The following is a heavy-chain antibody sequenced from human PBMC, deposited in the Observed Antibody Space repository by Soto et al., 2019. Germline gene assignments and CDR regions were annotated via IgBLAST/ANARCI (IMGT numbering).Heavy chain of an antibody. D-gene: IGHD5-18*01. Sequence: GASVEVCCKASGYRFTSYGRRWVRQAPGKGHEWMGWISAYNGNTNYAQRLQGRVTMTTDTETSRAYMETKSKRNDDKAKEEGRSVAYSFRFTEYSYGLDYSGQPPLLTLSS. CDR2: ISAYNGNT. J-gene: IGHJ4*02. V-gene: IGHV1-18*01. CDR1: GYRFTSYG. CDR3: RSVAYSFRFTEYSYGLDY.